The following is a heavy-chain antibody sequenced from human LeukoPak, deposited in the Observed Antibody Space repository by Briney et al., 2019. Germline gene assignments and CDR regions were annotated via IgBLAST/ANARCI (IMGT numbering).Heavy chain of an antibody. V-gene: IGHV3-9*01. J-gene: IGHJ4*02. D-gene: IGHD3-10*01. CDR3: AKDTRSYYDSGRPFDY. Sequence: GGSLRLSCAASGFTFDDYAMHWVRQAPGKGLEWVSGISWNSGSINYADSVKGRFTISRDNAKNSLYLQMNSLRADDTALYYCAKDTRSYYDSGRPFDYWGQGTLVTVSS. CDR1: GFTFDDYA. CDR2: ISWNSGSI.